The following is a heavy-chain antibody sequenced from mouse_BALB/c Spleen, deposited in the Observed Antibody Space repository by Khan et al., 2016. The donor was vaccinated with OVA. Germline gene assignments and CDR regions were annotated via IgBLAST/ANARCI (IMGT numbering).Heavy chain of an antibody. CDR3: ARGNYYGRNSWFAY. CDR2: INPYNGFT. J-gene: IGHJ3*01. CDR1: GYSFTDYT. D-gene: IGHD1-1*01. V-gene: IGHV1-18*01. Sequence: EVKLEESRPELVKPGASMKISCKASGYSFTDYTMNWVKQSHGKNLEWIGLINPYNGFTTYNQKFKGKATLTVHKSSSTAYMELLSLTSEDSAVYYCARGNYYGRNSWFAYWGQGTLVTVSA.